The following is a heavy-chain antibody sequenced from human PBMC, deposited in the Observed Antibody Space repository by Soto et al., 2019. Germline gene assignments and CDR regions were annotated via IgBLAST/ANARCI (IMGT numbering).Heavy chain of an antibody. Sequence: EVQLLESGGGLVQPGGSLRLSCAASGFTFNTYVMNWVRQAPGKGLEWVSTISYSADKTHYADSVKGRFTISRDNSRDTLFLQMSSLRAEDAAVYYFAISASTATTYWGVFEVWGQGTMVSVSS. CDR1: GFTFNTYV. CDR3: AISASTATTYWGVFEV. V-gene: IGHV3-23*01. CDR2: ISYSADKT. J-gene: IGHJ3*01. D-gene: IGHD1-7*01.